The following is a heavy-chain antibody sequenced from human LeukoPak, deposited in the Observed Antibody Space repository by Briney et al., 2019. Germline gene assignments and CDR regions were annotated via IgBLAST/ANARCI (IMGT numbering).Heavy chain of an antibody. V-gene: IGHV3-13*01. J-gene: IGHJ4*02. CDR2: IGTAGDT. D-gene: IGHD5-12*01. CDR3: VRDGGVSGYDLLDY. CDR1: GFTFSSYD. Sequence: PGGPLRLSSAASGFTFSSYDMHWVRQATGKGLEWVSAIGTAGDTYYPGSVKGRFTISRENAKNSLYLQVNSLRAGDTAVYYCVRDGGVSGYDLLDYWGQGTLVTVSS.